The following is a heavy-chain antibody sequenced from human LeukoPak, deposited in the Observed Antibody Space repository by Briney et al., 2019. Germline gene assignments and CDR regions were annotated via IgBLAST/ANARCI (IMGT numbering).Heavy chain of an antibody. CDR2: INHSGST. CDR1: GGSFSGYY. Sequence: SETLSLTCAVYGGSFSGYYWSWIRQPPGKGLEWIGDINHSGSTYYNPSLKSRVTISVDTSKNQFSLKLSSGTAADTAVYYCATNPPTDSSGYYFSYWGQGTLVTVSS. V-gene: IGHV4-34*01. D-gene: IGHD3-22*01. CDR3: ATNPPTDSSGYYFSY. J-gene: IGHJ4*02.